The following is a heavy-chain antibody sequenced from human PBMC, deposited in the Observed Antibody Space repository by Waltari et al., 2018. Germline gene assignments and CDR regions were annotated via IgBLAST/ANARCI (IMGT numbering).Heavy chain of an antibody. CDR2: AYFSGTT. CDR3: ARGGLRYYDSGSQPYNWFGP. Sequence: QVQLQESGPGLVQPSETLSLTCTVSNGSITNFYWSWLRQPPGKGLEWIGYAYFSGTTTYNPSLKSRVTISVDTSKNQFSLKLTSVTAADTATYYCARGGLRYYDSGSQPYNWFGPWGQGIMVSVSS. V-gene: IGHV4-59*01. D-gene: IGHD3-10*01. CDR1: NGSITNFY. J-gene: IGHJ5*02.